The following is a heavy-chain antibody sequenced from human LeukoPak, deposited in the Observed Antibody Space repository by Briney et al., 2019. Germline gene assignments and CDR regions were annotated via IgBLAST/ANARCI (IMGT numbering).Heavy chain of an antibody. CDR3: ARIREDITIFGVVIIDYFDY. Sequence: ASVTVSCKASGYTFTSYGISWVRQAPGQGLEWMGWISAYNGNTNYAQKLQGRVTMTTDTSTSTAYMELRSLRSDDTAVYYCARIREDITIFGVVIIDYFDYWGQGTLVTVSS. V-gene: IGHV1-18*01. D-gene: IGHD3-3*01. J-gene: IGHJ4*02. CDR1: GYTFTSYG. CDR2: ISAYNGNT.